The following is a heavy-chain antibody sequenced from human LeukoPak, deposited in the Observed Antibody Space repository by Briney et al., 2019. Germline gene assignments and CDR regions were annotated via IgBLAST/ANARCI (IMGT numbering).Heavy chain of an antibody. CDR3: ARDRWVTTVNFDY. CDR1: GYTFTDYA. Sequence: ASVKVSCKASGYTFTDYAIHWVRQAPGQRLEWMGWINAGNGDTIYSQKFQGRVTITRDTSASTAYMELSSLRSEDTAVYYCARDRWVTTVNFDYWGQGTLVTVSS. V-gene: IGHV1-3*01. J-gene: IGHJ4*02. CDR2: INAGNGDT. D-gene: IGHD4-17*01.